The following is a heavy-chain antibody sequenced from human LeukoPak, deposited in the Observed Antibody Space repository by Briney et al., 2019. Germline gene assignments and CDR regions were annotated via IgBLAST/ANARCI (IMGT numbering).Heavy chain of an antibody. CDR1: GGSISRGGYS. CDR2: IYHSGST. V-gene: IGHV4-30-2*01. D-gene: IGHD3-10*01. J-gene: IGHJ4*02. CDR3: ARGVYGSGSYYSPEPFFDY. Sequence: SQTLSLTCAVSGGSISRGGYSWSWIRQPPGKGLEWIGYIYHSGSTYYNPSLKSRVTISVDRSKNQFSLKLSSVTAAGTAVYYCARGVYGSGSYYSPEPFFDYWGQGTLVTVSS.